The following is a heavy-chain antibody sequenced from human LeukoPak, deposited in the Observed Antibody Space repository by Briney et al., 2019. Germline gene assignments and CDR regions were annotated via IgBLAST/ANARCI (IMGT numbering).Heavy chain of an antibody. CDR1: GFDFNKYN. CDR3: ARDYYGAGSYPFDY. CDR2: ISSNSATV. Sequence: GGSLRLSCAASGFDFNKYNMNWVRQAPGKGLEWLSYISSNSATVYYADSVKGRFTVSRDNDKNSLYLRVNSLRDEDTAVYYCARDYYGAGSYPFDYWGQGTLVTVSS. V-gene: IGHV3-48*02. J-gene: IGHJ4*02. D-gene: IGHD3-10*01.